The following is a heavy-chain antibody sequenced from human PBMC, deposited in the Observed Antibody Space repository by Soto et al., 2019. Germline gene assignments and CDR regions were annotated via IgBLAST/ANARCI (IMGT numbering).Heavy chain of an antibody. V-gene: IGHV4-39*01. CDR3: ALTTQPRPHEAFDI. D-gene: IGHD2-2*01. J-gene: IGHJ3*02. Sequence: QLQLQASGPGLVKPSETLSLTCTVSGGSISTNTFYWAWVRQPPGKGLEWIGSIAYSGSTYYNPFLIRPGTMSIDTAKNQFSLMRSSANAADTAVYYFALTTQPRPHEAFDIWGQGRMVTVSS. CDR1: GGSISTNTFY. CDR2: IAYSGST.